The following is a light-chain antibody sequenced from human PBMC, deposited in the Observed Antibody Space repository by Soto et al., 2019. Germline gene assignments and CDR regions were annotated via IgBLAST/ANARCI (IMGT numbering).Light chain of an antibody. CDR3: NYSACASLYT. V-gene: IGKV3-20*01. CDR1: QSVSSTY. CDR2: GAS. Sequence: EIVLTQSPGTLSLSPGEGATLSCRASQSVSSTYLAWYQQKPGQAPRLLIYGASSRATDIPTRFSASGSAAAFPLTLSSVFDEDFAVYYCNYSACASLYTFCQGTKLE. J-gene: IGKJ2*01.